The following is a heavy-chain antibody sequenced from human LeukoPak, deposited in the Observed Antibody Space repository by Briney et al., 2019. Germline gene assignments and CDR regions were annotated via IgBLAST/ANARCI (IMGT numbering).Heavy chain of an antibody. CDR3: AKEIAYCGGDCYFSLDAFDI. CDR2: ISGSGGST. J-gene: IGHJ3*02. D-gene: IGHD2-21*01. V-gene: IGHV3-23*01. Sequence: PGGSLRLSCAASGLTFSSYAMSWVRQAPGKGLEWVSAISGSGGSTYYADSVKGRFTISRDNSKNTLYLQMNSLRAEDTAVYYCAKEIAYCGGDCYFSLDAFDIWGQGTMVTVSS. CDR1: GLTFSSYA.